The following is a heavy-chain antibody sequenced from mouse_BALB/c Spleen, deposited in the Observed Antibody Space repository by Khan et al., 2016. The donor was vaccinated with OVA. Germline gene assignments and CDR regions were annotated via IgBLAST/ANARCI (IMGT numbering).Heavy chain of an antibody. D-gene: IGHD1-1*02. V-gene: IGHV9-1*02. Sequence: QLQLVQSGPELKKPGETVKISCKASGYTFTNYGMNWVKQAPGKGLKWMGWMSPYTGEATYADDFMGRFAFSLETSASTAYLQINNVKNEDMATYCGARKGGYGREGWYFDVWGAGTTVTVSS. CDR2: MSPYTGEA. J-gene: IGHJ1*01. CDR3: ARKGGYGREGWYFDV. CDR1: GYTFTNYG.